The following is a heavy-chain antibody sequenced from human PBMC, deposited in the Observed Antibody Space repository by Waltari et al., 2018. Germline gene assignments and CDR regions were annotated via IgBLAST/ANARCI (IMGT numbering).Heavy chain of an antibody. J-gene: IGHJ5*02. CDR3: AKDPSHDYSNYPNGWFDP. V-gene: IGHV3-23*01. CDR2: ISGSGGST. Sequence: EVQLLESGGGLVQPGGSLRLSCAASGFTFSSYAMSWVRQAPGKGLEWVSAISGSGGSTYYADSVKGRFTISRDNSKNTLYLQMNSLRAEDTAVYYCAKDPSHDYSNYPNGWFDPWGQGTLVTVSS. D-gene: IGHD4-4*01. CDR1: GFTFSSYA.